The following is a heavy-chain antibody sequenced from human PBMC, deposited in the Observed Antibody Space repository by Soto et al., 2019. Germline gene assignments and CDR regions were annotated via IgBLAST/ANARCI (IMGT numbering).Heavy chain of an antibody. J-gene: IGHJ4*02. CDR2: MNPNSGNT. CDR1: GYTFTSYD. V-gene: IGHV1-8*01. CDR3: ARGRGRTTVRGRDY. Sequence: ASVKVSCKASGYTFTSYDINWVRQATGQGLEWMGWMNPNSGNTGYAQKFQGRVTMTRNTSISTAHMELSSLRSEDTAVYYCARGRGRTTVRGRDYWGQGTLVTVSS. D-gene: IGHD4-17*01.